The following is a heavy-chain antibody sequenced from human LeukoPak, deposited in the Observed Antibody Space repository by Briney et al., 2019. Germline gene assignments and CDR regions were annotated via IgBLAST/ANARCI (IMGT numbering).Heavy chain of an antibody. J-gene: IGHJ4*02. D-gene: IGHD3-22*01. Sequence: SETLSLTCTVSGGSISSSSYYWGWLRQPPGKGLEWIGSIYYSGSTYYNPSLKSRVTISVDTSKNQFSLKLSSVTAADTAVYYCARRYYDSSGYYPFDYWGQGTLVTVSS. CDR1: GGSISSSSYY. V-gene: IGHV4-39*01. CDR3: ARRYYDSSGYYPFDY. CDR2: IYYSGST.